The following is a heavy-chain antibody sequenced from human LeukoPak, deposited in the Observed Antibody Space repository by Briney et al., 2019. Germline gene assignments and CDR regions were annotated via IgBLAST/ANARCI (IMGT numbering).Heavy chain of an antibody. CDR2: IGTSNNYI. J-gene: IGHJ4*02. D-gene: IGHD6-13*01. CDR3: ARGNIAAALTFDY. Sequence: PGGSLRLSCAASGFTFSSYPLNWVRQAPGKGLQWVSSIGTSNNYIYYTDSVKGRFTISRDNSKNTLHLQMNSLRAEDTAVYYCARGNIAAALTFDYWGQGTLVTVSS. V-gene: IGHV3-21*01. CDR1: GFTFSSYP.